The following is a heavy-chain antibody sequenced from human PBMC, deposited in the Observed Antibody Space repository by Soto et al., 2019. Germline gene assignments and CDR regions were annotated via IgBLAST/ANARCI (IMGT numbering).Heavy chain of an antibody. D-gene: IGHD2-15*01. CDR1: GAAFSNYT. CDR3: ASGKSQMSQDRMGFYYYMDV. V-gene: IGHV1-69*08. J-gene: IGHJ6*03. CDR2: VIPLLDAS. Sequence: QVQLVQSGADVKKPGSSVKISCTASGAAFSNYTFTWWGRPPGEGFDGVERVIPLLDASNYAEKFQDRVTISADRSTSTVYMELSGLRSEDSAIYYCASGKSQMSQDRMGFYYYMDVWGKGTSVTVSS.